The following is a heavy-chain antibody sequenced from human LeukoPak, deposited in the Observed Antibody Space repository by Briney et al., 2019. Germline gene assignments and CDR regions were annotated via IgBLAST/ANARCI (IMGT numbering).Heavy chain of an antibody. D-gene: IGHD3-10*01. CDR2: INHSGST. Sequence: PSETLSLTCAVYGGSFSGYYWSWIRQPPGKGLEWIGEINHSGSTNYNPSLKSRVTISVDTSKNQFSLKLSSVTAADTAVYYCARLPAAMVRGVIRGDWFDPWGQGTLVTVSS. CDR1: GGSFSGYY. J-gene: IGHJ5*02. CDR3: ARLPAAMVRGVIRGDWFDP. V-gene: IGHV4-34*01.